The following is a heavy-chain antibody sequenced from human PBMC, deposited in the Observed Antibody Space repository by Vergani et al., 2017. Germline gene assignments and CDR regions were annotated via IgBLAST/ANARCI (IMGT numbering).Heavy chain of an antibody. CDR1: GGTFSSNS. V-gene: IGHV1-69*13. J-gene: IGHJ4*02. D-gene: IGHD3-22*01. CDR2: IIPIFGTT. Sequence: QGQLAKSGAEVKKPGSSVKVSCKASGGTFSSNSISWVRQAPGQGLEWMGRIIPIFGTTSYAQKFQGRVTVRADESTSTAYMELSSLRSEDTGVYYCARSSGYNSYYFDFWGQGTLVTVSS. CDR3: ARSSGYNSYYFDF.